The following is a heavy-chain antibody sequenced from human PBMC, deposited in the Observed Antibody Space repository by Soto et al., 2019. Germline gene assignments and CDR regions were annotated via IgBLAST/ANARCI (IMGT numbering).Heavy chain of an antibody. CDR2: IYYSGST. CDR3: ASAHCSGGSCYLDY. CDR1: GGSISSGDYY. V-gene: IGHV4-30-4*01. Sequence: PSETLSLTCTVSGGSISSGDYYWSWIRQPPGKGLEWIGYIYYSGSTYYNPSLKSRVTISVDTSKNQFSLKLSSVTAADTAVYYCASAHCSGGSCYLDYWGQGTLVTVSS. J-gene: IGHJ4*02. D-gene: IGHD2-15*01.